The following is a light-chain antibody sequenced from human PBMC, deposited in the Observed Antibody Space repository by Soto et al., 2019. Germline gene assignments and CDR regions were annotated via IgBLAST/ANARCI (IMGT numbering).Light chain of an antibody. V-gene: IGKV1-5*03. CDR1: QTISSW. J-gene: IGKJ1*01. CDR3: LQDYNYPLT. CDR2: KAS. Sequence: DIQMTQSPSTLSGSVGDRVTITCRASQTISSWLAWYQQKPGKAPKLLIYKASTLKSGVPSRFSGSGSGTEFTLTISSLQPEDFATYYCLQDYNYPLTFGQGTKVDIK.